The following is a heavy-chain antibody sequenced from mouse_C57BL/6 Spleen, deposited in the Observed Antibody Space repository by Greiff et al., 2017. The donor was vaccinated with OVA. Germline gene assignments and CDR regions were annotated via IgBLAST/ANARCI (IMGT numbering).Heavy chain of an antibody. CDR1: GYTFTSYW. V-gene: IGHV1-59*01. Sequence: VQLQQPGAELVRPGTSVKLSCKASGYTFTSYWMHWVKQRPGQGLEWIGVIDPSDSYTNYNQKFKGKATLTVDTSSSTAYMQLSSLTSEDSAVYYCARESPYGSRYFDYWGQGTTLTVSS. J-gene: IGHJ2*01. D-gene: IGHD1-1*01. CDR3: ARESPYGSRYFDY. CDR2: IDPSDSYT.